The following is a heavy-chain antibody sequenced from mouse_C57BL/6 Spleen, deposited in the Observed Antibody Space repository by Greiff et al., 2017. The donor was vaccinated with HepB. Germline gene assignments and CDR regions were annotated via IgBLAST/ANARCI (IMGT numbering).Heavy chain of an antibody. CDR2: INYDGSST. Sequence: LQQSEGGLVQPGSSMKLSCTASGFTFSDYYMAWVRQVPEKGLEWVANINYDGSSTYYLDSLKSRFIISRDNAKNILYLQMSSLKSEDTATYYCARERYYYGSNYAMDYWGQGTSVTVSS. V-gene: IGHV5-16*01. CDR3: ARERYYYGSNYAMDY. CDR1: GFTFSDYY. D-gene: IGHD1-1*01. J-gene: IGHJ4*01.